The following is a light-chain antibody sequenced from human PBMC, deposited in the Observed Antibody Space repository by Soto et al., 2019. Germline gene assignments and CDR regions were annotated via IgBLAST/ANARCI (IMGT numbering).Light chain of an antibody. CDR3: SSYTNINARACV. CDR1: SGDIGSYNR. Sequence: QSVLTQPASVSGSPGQSITISCTGTSGDIGSYNRVSWYQQHPGKAPKLSIYEVTDRPSGVSNRFSGSKSGNTASLTISGLQAEYEAEYYCSSYTNINARACVFGTGTKLAVL. CDR2: EVT. J-gene: IGLJ1*01. V-gene: IGLV2-14*01.